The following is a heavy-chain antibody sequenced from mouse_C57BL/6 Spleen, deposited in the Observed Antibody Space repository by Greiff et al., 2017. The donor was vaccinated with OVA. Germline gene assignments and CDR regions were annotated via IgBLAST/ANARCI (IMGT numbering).Heavy chain of an antibody. J-gene: IGHJ2*01. CDR1: GYAFSSSW. V-gene: IGHV1-82*01. CDR2: IYPGDGDT. D-gene: IGHD3-2*02. Sequence: QVQLQQSGPELVKPGASVKISCKASGYAFSSSWMNWVKQRPGKGLEWIGRIYPGDGDTNYNGKFKGKATLTADKSSSTAYMQLSSLTSEDSAVYFCASVGQLRGYLDYWGQGTTLTVSS. CDR3: ASVGQLRGYLDY.